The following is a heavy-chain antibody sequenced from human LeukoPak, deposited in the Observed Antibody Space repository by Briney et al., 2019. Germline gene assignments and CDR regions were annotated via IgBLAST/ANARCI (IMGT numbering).Heavy chain of an antibody. J-gene: IGHJ4*02. CDR2: IYPGDSDT. D-gene: IGHD3-9*01. V-gene: IGHV5-51*01. Sequence: GESLKISCKGSGYSFNTYWIGWVRQMPGKGLEWMGIIYPGDSDTRYSPSFQGQVTISADKSISTAYLQWSSLKASDTAMYYCARSLELRYFDWPYFDYWGQGTLVTVSS. CDR3: ARSLELRYFDWPYFDY. CDR1: GYSFNTYW.